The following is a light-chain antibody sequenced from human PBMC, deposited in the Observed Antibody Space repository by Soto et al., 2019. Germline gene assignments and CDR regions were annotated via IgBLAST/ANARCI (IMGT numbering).Light chain of an antibody. CDR3: HQYGSSPLT. V-gene: IGKV3-20*01. CDR2: GAS. Sequence: EIVLTQSPGTLSLSPGERANLTCRASQSVTSSFLAWYQQRPGQAPRLLIYGASTRPSGIPDRFSGSGSGTDFTLTISRLAPEDFAMYYCHQYGSSPLTFGPGTKVDIK. J-gene: IGKJ3*01. CDR1: QSVTSSF.